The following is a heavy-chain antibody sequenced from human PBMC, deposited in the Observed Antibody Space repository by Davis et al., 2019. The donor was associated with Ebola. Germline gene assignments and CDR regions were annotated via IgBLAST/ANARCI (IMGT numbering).Heavy chain of an antibody. Sequence: PGGSLRLSCAASGFNVSGKHMSRVRQAPGKGLEWVSVIYSGGGTYYTDSVKGRFTISRDNSKNTLYFQMKNLRAEDTAVYYCASTGYNFWTRYYYYTDVWGKGTTVTVSS. CDR2: IYSGGGT. CDR3: ASTGYNFWTRYYYYTDV. CDR1: GFNVSGKH. J-gene: IGHJ6*03. D-gene: IGHD3-3*01. V-gene: IGHV3-53*01.